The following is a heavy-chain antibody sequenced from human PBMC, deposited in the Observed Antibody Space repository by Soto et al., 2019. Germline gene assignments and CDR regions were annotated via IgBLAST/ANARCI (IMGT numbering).Heavy chain of an antibody. CDR2: INHSGST. Sequence: QVQLQQWGAGLLKPSETLSLTCAVYGGSFSGYYWSWIRQPPGKGLEWIGEINHSGSTNYNPSLKSRVTISVDTSKKQFSLKLSSVTAADTDVYYCARGVLNSSSSDYYYYYYGMDVWGQGTTVTVSS. D-gene: IGHD6-6*01. CDR3: ARGVLNSSSSDYYYYYYGMDV. J-gene: IGHJ6*02. V-gene: IGHV4-34*01. CDR1: GGSFSGYY.